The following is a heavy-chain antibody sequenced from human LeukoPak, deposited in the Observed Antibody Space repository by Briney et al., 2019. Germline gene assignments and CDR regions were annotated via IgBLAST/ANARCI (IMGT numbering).Heavy chain of an antibody. Sequence: GGSLRLSCAASGFTFDDYTMHWVRQAPGKGLEWVSLISWDGGSTYYADSVKGRFTISRDNSKNSLYLQMNSLRTEDTALYYCALNWGLDYWGQGTLVTVSS. CDR3: ALNWGLDY. CDR1: GFTFDDYT. CDR2: ISWDGGST. V-gene: IGHV3-43*01. D-gene: IGHD7-27*01. J-gene: IGHJ4*02.